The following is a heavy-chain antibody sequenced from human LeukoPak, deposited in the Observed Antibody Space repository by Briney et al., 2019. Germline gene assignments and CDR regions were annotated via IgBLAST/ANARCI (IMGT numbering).Heavy chain of an antibody. J-gene: IGHJ6*03. Sequence: ASVKVSCKAFGGTFNSYAISWVRQAPGQGLEWMGGIIPIFATTNHAQKFQGRVTITTDESRTTAYMELSSLRSEDTAVYYCARGGWVQQKYYMDVWGKGTTVTVSS. D-gene: IGHD5-24*01. CDR3: ARGGWVQQKYYMDV. V-gene: IGHV1-69*05. CDR1: GGTFNSYA. CDR2: IIPIFATT.